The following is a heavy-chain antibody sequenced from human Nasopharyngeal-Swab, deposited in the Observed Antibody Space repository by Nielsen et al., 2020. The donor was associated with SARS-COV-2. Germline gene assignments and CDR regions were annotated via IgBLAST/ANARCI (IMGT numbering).Heavy chain of an antibody. Sequence: WIRQPPGKGLEWIGNIYYNGNTYQNPSLKSRLTISVDKSKYQFSLQLSSVTAADTAVYYCVGSSSWYYFDYWAQGTQVAVSS. D-gene: IGHD6-13*01. J-gene: IGHJ4*02. CDR3: VGSSSWYYFDY. V-gene: IGHV4-39*01. CDR2: IYYNGNT.